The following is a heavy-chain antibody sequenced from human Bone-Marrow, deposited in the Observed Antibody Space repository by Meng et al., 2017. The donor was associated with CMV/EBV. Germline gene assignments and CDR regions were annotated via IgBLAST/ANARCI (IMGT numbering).Heavy chain of an antibody. CDR3: ARDPRVKSYVVVPAASDY. CDR1: GFTFNTYG. D-gene: IGHD2-2*01. J-gene: IGHJ4*02. V-gene: IGHV3-7*01. CDR2: IKQDGSEK. Sequence: GGSLRLSCVASGFTFNTYGMNWVRQAPGKGLEWVANIKQDGSEKHYVGSVKGRFTISRDNAKNTLYLQMNSLRAEDTAVYYCARDPRVKSYVVVPAASDYWGQGTMVTVSS.